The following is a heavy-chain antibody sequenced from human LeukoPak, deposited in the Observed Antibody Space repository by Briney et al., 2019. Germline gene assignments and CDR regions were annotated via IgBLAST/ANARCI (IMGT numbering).Heavy chain of an antibody. CDR1: GFTFSSYA. Sequence: GGSLRLSYAASGFTFSSYAMSWVRQAPGKGLEWVSAISGSGGSTYYADSVKGRFTISRDNSKNTLYLQMNSLRAEDTAVYYCAKGPYCGGDCYSGEDYWGQGTLVTVSS. V-gene: IGHV3-23*01. J-gene: IGHJ4*02. CDR2: ISGSGGST. D-gene: IGHD2-21*01. CDR3: AKGPYCGGDCYSGEDY.